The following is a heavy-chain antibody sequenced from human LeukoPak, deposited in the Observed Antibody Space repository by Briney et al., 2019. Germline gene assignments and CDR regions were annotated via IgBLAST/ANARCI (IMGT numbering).Heavy chain of an antibody. CDR1: GDSLSNYY. J-gene: IGHJ4*02. D-gene: IGHD2-2*01. V-gene: IGHV4-59*08. Sequence: SETLSLTCTVSGDSLSNYYWTWIRQPPGKGLEWIGYVYYSGRTNYSPSLKSRVTISVDPSKNQFSLMLTSVTAADTAVYYCARHRYQPHGFDYWGQGTLVTVSS. CDR3: ARHRYQPHGFDY. CDR2: VYYSGRT.